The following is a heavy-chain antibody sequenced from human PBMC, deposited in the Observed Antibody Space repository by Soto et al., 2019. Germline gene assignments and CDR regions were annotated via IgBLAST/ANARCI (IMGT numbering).Heavy chain of an antibody. J-gene: IGHJ4*02. Sequence: PGGSLRLSCAASGFTFRTYGMNWVRRAPGGGLEWVASISSSGSFIYYADSVKGRFTISRDDAEKSLYLQMNSLRAEDTALYYCAREPEGIAAALDYWGRGTLGTVSS. D-gene: IGHD6-13*01. CDR3: AREPEGIAAALDY. CDR2: ISSSGSFI. V-gene: IGHV3-21*01. CDR1: GFTFRTYG.